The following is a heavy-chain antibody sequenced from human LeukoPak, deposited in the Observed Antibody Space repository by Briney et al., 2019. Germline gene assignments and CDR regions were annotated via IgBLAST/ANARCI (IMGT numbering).Heavy chain of an antibody. CDR2: IYYSGST. V-gene: IGHV4-59*01. CDR3: ARSFLGDWYFDL. CDR1: GGSISSYY. Sequence: SETLSLTCTVSGGSISSYYWSWIRQPPGVGLEWIGYIYYSGSTNYNPSLKNRVTISVDTSKDQFSLRLTSVTAADTAMYYCARSFLGDWYFDLWGRGTLVTVSS. J-gene: IGHJ2*01. D-gene: IGHD3-16*01.